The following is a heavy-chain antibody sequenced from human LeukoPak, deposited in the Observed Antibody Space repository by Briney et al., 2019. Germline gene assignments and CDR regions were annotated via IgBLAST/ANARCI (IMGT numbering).Heavy chain of an antibody. CDR1: GYTFTSYD. J-gene: IGHJ4*02. Sequence: GASVKVSCKASGYTFTSYDINWVRQATGQGLEWMGWMNPNSGNTGYAQKFQGRVTMTRNTSISTAYMELSSLRSEDTAVYYCAREPPPMVRGRFDYWGQGTLVTVSS. D-gene: IGHD3-10*01. V-gene: IGHV1-8*01. CDR3: AREPPPMVRGRFDY. CDR2: MNPNSGNT.